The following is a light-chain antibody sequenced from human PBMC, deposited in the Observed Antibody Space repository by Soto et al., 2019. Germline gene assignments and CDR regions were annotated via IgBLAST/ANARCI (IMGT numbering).Light chain of an antibody. V-gene: IGKV3-20*01. CDR2: AAS. J-gene: IGKJ1*01. Sequence: EIVLTQSPGTLSLSPGERATLSCRASQSVSSSYLAWYQQKPGQAPRLLIYAASSRATGIPDRFSGSGSGTDFTLTISRLEPEDFEVYYCQQYGSSPPWTFGQGTKVEIK. CDR1: QSVSSSY. CDR3: QQYGSSPPWT.